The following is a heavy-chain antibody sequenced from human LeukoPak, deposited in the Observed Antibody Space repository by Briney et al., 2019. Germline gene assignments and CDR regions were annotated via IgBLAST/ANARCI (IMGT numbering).Heavy chain of an antibody. Sequence: PSETLSLTCTVSGGSISSTSYYWGWIRQPPGKGLERIGNIYYSGSTYYNPSRKSRVTISVDTSKNQFSLKLSSVTAADTAVYYCARRGYCSDGSCYQVWFDPWGQGTLVTVSS. CDR2: IYYSGST. CDR3: ARRGYCSDGSCYQVWFDP. V-gene: IGHV4-39*01. CDR1: GGSISSTSYY. J-gene: IGHJ5*02. D-gene: IGHD2-15*01.